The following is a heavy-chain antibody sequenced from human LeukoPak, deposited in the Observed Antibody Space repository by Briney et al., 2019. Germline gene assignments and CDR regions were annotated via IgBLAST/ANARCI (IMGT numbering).Heavy chain of an antibody. CDR3: AKSKRGSSWMGDFDY. V-gene: IGHV3-30*04. J-gene: IGHJ4*02. CDR1: GFTFSNYA. CDR2: ISYDGTNK. Sequence: GGSLRLSCAASGFTFSNYAMRWVRQAPGKGLEWVAVISYDGTNKNYTDSVKGRFTISRDNSKNTLYLQMNSLRTEDTAVYYCAKSKRGSSWMGDFDYWGQGTLVTVSS. D-gene: IGHD6-13*01.